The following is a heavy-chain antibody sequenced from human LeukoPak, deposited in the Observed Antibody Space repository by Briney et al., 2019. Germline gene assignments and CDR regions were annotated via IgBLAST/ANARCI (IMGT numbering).Heavy chain of an antibody. V-gene: IGHV3-64D*06. J-gene: IGHJ6*02. CDR1: GFTFSTYG. Sequence: GGSLRLSCSASGFTFSTYGKHWVRQAPGKGLEYVSAISSNGGSTYFADSVKGRFTISRDNSENTLYLQMSSLRVKDTAVYYCVKGNGFSSSWYHGMDVWGQGITVTVSS. CDR3: VKGNGFSSSWYHGMDV. D-gene: IGHD6-13*01. CDR2: ISSNGGST.